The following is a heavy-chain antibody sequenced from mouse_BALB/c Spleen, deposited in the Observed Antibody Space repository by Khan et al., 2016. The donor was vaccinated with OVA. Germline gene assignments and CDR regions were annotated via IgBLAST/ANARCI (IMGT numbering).Heavy chain of an antibody. CDR3: ARQPYYHYYIMDY. J-gene: IGHJ4*01. Sequence: VQLVETGPALVAPSQSLSITCTISGFSLTNYGVHWVRQPPGKGLEWLVVIWSDGSTTYNSALKSRLSISKDNSKSQVFLKMNSLQTDDTAMYYCARQPYYHYYIMDYWGQGTSVTVA. CDR1: GFSLTNYG. D-gene: IGHD2-10*01. CDR2: IWSDGST. V-gene: IGHV2-6-1*01.